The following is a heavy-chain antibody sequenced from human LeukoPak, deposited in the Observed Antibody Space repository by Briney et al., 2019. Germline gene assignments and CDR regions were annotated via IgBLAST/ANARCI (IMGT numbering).Heavy chain of an antibody. V-gene: IGHV6-1*01. Sequence: SQTLSLTCAISGDXVSSNNAAWVWIRQSPSRGLEWLGRTYYRSKWYHDYAVSVKSRISFNPDTSKNQFFLQLNSVTPENTAVYYCARDVNGAFTRSWFDPWGQGTLVTVSS. J-gene: IGHJ5*02. CDR2: TYYRSKWYH. CDR3: ARDVNGAFTRSWFDP. CDR1: GDXVSSNNAA. D-gene: IGHD4-17*01.